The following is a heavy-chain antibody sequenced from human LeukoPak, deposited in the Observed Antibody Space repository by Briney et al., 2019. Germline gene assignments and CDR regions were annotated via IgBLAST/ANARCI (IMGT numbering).Heavy chain of an antibody. CDR2: INPSGGST. Sequence: ASVKVSCKASGYTFTSYYMHWVRQAPGQGLEWMGIINPSGGSTSYAQKFQGRVTMTRDMSTSTVYMELRSLRSDDTAVYYCAKCDRGDYYYYYMDVWGKGTTVTVSS. V-gene: IGHV1-46*01. CDR1: GYTFTSYY. CDR3: AKCDRGDYYYYYMDV. D-gene: IGHD3-10*01. J-gene: IGHJ6*03.